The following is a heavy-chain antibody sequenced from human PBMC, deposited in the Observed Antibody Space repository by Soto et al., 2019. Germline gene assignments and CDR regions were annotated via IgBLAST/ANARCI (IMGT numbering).Heavy chain of an antibody. Sequence: QGQLVQSGAEVKKPGASVKVSCGTSGFSFTSYSFHWLRQAPAQGLQWIGWINAGRGKTKYSQQFQGRVTFTWDTSANTVYMELSRLTSEDTSVFYCARWIDNGYFDDWGQGTLVTVSA. CDR2: INAGRGKT. J-gene: IGHJ4*02. D-gene: IGHD4-17*01. CDR1: GFSFTSYS. V-gene: IGHV1-3*01. CDR3: ARWIDNGYFDD.